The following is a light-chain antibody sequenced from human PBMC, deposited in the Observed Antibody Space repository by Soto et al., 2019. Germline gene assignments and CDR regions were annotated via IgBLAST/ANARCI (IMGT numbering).Light chain of an antibody. CDR3: CSYAGSSTFV. Sequence: QSALTQPASVSGSPGQSITISCTGTSSDVGSYNLVSWYHQHPGKAPKLMIYEGSKRPSGVSNRFSGSKSGNTASLTISGLQAEDEADYYCCSYAGSSTFVFGTGTKLTVL. CDR2: EGS. V-gene: IGLV2-23*01. CDR1: SSDVGSYNL. J-gene: IGLJ1*01.